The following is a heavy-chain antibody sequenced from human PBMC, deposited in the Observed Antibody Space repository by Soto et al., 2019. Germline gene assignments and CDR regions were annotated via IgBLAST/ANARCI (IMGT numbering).Heavy chain of an antibody. CDR3: ARERYYYGSGSYRQSYYYGMDV. J-gene: IGHJ6*02. CDR2: IWYDGSNK. V-gene: IGHV3-33*01. Sequence: GGSLRLSCAASGFTFSSYGMHWVRQAPGKGLEWVAVIWYDGSNKYYADSVKGRFTISRDNSKNTLYLQMNSLRAEDTAVYYCARERYYYGSGSYRQSYYYGMDVWGQGTTVTVSS. CDR1: GFTFSSYG. D-gene: IGHD3-10*01.